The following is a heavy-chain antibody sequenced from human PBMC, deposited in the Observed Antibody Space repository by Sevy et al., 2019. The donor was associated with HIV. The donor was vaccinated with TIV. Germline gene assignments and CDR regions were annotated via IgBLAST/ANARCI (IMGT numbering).Heavy chain of an antibody. CDR3: ARGGYYYDNAASYALDT. D-gene: IGHD3-22*01. CDR1: GFTFSNYA. V-gene: IGHV3-33*01. J-gene: IGHJ4*02. CDR2: IWSDGAYQ. Sequence: GGSLRLSCAATGFTFSNYAMHWVRQAPGKGMEWVAIIWSDGAYQYHGDSVKGRFTISRDNSKNTLYLQMNNVRVEDTAVCYCARGGYYYDNAASYALDTWGQGTLVTVSS.